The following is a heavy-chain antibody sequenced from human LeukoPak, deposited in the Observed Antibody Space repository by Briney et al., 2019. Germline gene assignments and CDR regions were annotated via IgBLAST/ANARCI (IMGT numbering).Heavy chain of an antibody. D-gene: IGHD3-10*01. CDR2: INHSGST. J-gene: IGHJ4*02. CDR1: GGSFSGYY. V-gene: IGHV4-34*01. Sequence: TSETLSLTCAVYGGSFSGYYWSWIRQPPGKGLEWIGEINHSGSTNYNPSLKSRVTISVDTSKNQFSLKLSSVTAADTAVYYCARDRGYYGSGRPPYYFDYWGQGTLVTVSS. CDR3: ARDRGYYGSGRPPYYFDY.